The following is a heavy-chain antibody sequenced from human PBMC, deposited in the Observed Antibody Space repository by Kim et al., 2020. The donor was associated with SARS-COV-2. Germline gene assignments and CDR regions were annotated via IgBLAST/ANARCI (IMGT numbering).Heavy chain of an antibody. CDR3: ARDSAGYYYGMDV. D-gene: IGHD1-26*01. Sequence: ASVKVSCRSSGYTFTNYYIQWVRQAPGLGLEWMGIISPSDGNTSYAQKFRGRVAMTRDTSTSTVYMEVSSLSSDDTAVYFCARDSAGYYYGMDVWGHGT. J-gene: IGHJ6*02. V-gene: IGHV1-46*01. CDR1: GYTFTNYY. CDR2: ISPSDGNT.